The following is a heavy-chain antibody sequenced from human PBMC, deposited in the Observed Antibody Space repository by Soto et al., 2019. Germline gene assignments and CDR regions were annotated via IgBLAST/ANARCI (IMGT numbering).Heavy chain of an antibody. D-gene: IGHD6-13*01. CDR3: ARGRVAAAGDAFDI. CDR2: ISYDGSNK. Sequence: QVQLVESGGGVVQPGRSLRLSCAASGFTFSSYAMHWVRQARGKGLEWVAVISYDGSNKYYADSVKGRFTISRDNSKNTLYLQMNSLRAEDTAVYYCARGRVAAAGDAFDIWGQGTMVTVSS. CDR1: GFTFSSYA. V-gene: IGHV3-30-3*01. J-gene: IGHJ3*02.